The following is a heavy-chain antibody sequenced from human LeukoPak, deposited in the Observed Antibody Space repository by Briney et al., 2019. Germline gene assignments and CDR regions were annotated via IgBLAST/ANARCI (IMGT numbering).Heavy chain of an antibody. CDR2: IYYSGST. V-gene: IGHV4-39*07. Sequence: PSETLSLTCTVSGGSISSSSYYWGWIRQPPGKGLEWIGSIYYSGSTYYNPSLKSRVTISVDTSKNQFSLKLSSVTAADTAVYYCARDLWVVTMVRAPGLTFDYWGQGTLVTVSS. CDR3: ARDLWVVTMVRAPGLTFDY. CDR1: GGSISSSSYY. J-gene: IGHJ4*02. D-gene: IGHD3-10*01.